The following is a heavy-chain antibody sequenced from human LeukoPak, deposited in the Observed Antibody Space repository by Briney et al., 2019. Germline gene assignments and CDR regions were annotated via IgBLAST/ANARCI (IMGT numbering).Heavy chain of an antibody. CDR2: ISAYNGNT. V-gene: IGHV1-18*01. D-gene: IGHD2-2*01. CDR1: GYTFTSYG. Sequence: ASVKVSCKASGYTFTSYGISWVRQAPGQGLEWMGWISAYNGNTNYAQKLQGRVTMTTDTSTSTAYMELRSLRSDDTAVYYCARYCSSTSCYDYYYGMDVRGQGTTVTVSS. CDR3: ARYCSSTSCYDYYYGMDV. J-gene: IGHJ6*02.